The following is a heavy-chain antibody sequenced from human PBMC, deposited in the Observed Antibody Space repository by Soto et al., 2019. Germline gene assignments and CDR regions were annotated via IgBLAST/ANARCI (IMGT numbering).Heavy chain of an antibody. CDR1: GYSFTSYW. V-gene: IGHV5-51*01. CDR2: IYPGDSDT. CDR3: ARHTGYCSSTSCYASTGGYYYGMDV. D-gene: IGHD2-2*01. Sequence: GESLKISCKGSGYSFTSYWIGWVRQMPGKGLEWMGIIYPGDSDTRYSPSFQGQVTISADKSISTAYLQWSSLKASDTAMYYCARHTGYCSSTSCYASTGGYYYGMDVWGQGTTVTVSS. J-gene: IGHJ6*02.